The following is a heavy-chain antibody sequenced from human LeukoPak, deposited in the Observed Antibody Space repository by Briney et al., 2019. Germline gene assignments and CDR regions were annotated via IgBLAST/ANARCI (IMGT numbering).Heavy chain of an antibody. CDR3: VGGAPKLGFDF. V-gene: IGHV1-8*01. J-gene: IGHJ4*01. CDR1: RYTFSSSD. Sequence: ASVKVSCKASRYTFSSSDINWVRQAAGQGFEWMGWMSPTSGNTGYAQNFQGRVTMTRDTSISTAYMELTSLRSEDTAVYYCVGGAPKLGFDFLGQGNLVIVSP. CDR2: MSPTSGNT. D-gene: IGHD7-27*01.